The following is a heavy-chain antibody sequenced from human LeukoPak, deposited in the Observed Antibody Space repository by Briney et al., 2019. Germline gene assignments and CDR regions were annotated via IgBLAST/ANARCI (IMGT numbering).Heavy chain of an antibody. D-gene: IGHD3-3*01. Sequence: RASVKVSCKASGYTFTGYYMHWVRQAPGQGLEWIGWINPNSGGTNYAQKFQGRVTMTRDTSISTAYMELSRLRSDDTAVYYCARNYDFWSGYVYWGQGTLVTVSS. CDR3: ARNYDFWSGYVY. CDR2: INPNSGGT. CDR1: GYTFTGYY. V-gene: IGHV1-2*02. J-gene: IGHJ4*02.